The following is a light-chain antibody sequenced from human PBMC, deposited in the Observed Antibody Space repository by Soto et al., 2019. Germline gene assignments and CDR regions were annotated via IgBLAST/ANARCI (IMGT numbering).Light chain of an antibody. V-gene: IGKV3-11*01. CDR2: EAS. CDR1: QSVGNN. J-gene: IGKJ4*01. Sequence: EIVLTQSPATLPLSPGERATLSCRASQSVGNNLAWYQQKPGQAPGLLIYEASTRATGIPARFSGSGSGTDFTLSISSLEPEDFAVYSCQQHANWPLTFGGGTKVEIK. CDR3: QQHANWPLT.